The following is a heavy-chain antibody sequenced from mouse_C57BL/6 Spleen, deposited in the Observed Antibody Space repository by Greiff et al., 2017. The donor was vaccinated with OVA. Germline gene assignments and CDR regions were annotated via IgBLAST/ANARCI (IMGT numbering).Heavy chain of an antibody. CDR1: GFTFSDAW. D-gene: IGHD2-3*01. J-gene: IGHJ3*01. Sequence: EVQGVESGGGLVQPGGSMKLSCAASGFTFSDAWMDWVRQSPEKGLEWVAEIRNKANNHATYYAESVKGRFTISRDDSKSSVYLQMNSLRAEDTGIYYCTRHGYYLAWFAYWGQGTLVTVSA. V-gene: IGHV6-6*01. CDR3: TRHGYYLAWFAY. CDR2: IRNKANNHAT.